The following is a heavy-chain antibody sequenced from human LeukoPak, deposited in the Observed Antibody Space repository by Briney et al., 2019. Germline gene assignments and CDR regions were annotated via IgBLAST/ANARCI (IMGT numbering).Heavy chain of an antibody. Sequence: SGGSLRLSCAASGFTFSNHWMHWVRQAPGKGLVWVSRINNDGSSAVYADPVQGRFTVSRDNAKDTFYLQMNGLRVEDTAVYYCARDRPHNWFDPWGQGTLVTVSS. J-gene: IGHJ5*02. CDR3: ARDRPHNWFDP. CDR2: INNDGSSA. V-gene: IGHV3-74*01. CDR1: GFTFSNHW.